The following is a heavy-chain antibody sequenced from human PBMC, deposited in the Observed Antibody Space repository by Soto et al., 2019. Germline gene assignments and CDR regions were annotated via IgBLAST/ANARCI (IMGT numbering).Heavy chain of an antibody. V-gene: IGHV3-23*01. CDR1: GFTFSSYA. D-gene: IGHD3-3*01. Sequence: GGSLRPSYPASGFTFSSYAMSWVRQAPGKGLQWDSAIRGSGGSTYYADSVKGRFTISSDNSKNTLYLQMNSLRAEDTVVYYCAADDFWSGSLYWDQGTLDIV. J-gene: IGHJ4*02. CDR3: AADDFWSGSLY. CDR2: IRGSGGST.